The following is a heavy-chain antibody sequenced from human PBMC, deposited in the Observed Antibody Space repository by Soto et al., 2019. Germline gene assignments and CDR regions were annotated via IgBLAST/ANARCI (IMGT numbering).Heavy chain of an antibody. J-gene: IGHJ4*02. D-gene: IGHD4-4*01. CDR2: IYYTGST. Sequence: SETLSLTCTFSGGSISNKYWTWIRKPTGKGLEWIGSIYYTGSTTYNPSLTSRVAISLDTSMQQFSLRLNSVTAADTAVYFCARATVQRHFDSWGQGTLVTVS. CDR1: GGSISNKY. CDR3: ARATVQRHFDS. V-gene: IGHV4-59*01.